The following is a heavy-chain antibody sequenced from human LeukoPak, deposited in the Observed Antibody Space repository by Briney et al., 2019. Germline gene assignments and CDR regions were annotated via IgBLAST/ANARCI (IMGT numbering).Heavy chain of an antibody. Sequence: GGSLRLSCAASGFTFSNYDMNWVRQAPGKGLEWVSGVSYNGADTYYVDSVKGRFIISRDTSKNTLYLQMNSLRAEDTAVYYCAKRVRDGYNSPIDDWGQGTLVTVSS. CDR2: VSYNGADT. J-gene: IGHJ4*02. CDR3: AKRVRDGYNSPIDD. V-gene: IGHV3-23*01. D-gene: IGHD5-24*01. CDR1: GFTFSNYD.